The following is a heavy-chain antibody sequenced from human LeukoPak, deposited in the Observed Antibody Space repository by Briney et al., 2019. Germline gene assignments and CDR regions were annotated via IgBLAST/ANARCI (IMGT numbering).Heavy chain of an antibody. CDR3: VRGYRDYPYYFDN. Sequence: SQTLSLTCTVSGGSIGSDTFSYNWIRQPLGKGLEWIGYIFHTGSTYYSPSLKSRVTIAVDRSKNQFSLKLSSVTAADTAVYYCVRGYRDYPYYFDNWGQGTLVTVSS. CDR1: GGSIGSDTFS. J-gene: IGHJ4*02. D-gene: IGHD4-17*01. V-gene: IGHV4-30-2*01. CDR2: IFHTGST.